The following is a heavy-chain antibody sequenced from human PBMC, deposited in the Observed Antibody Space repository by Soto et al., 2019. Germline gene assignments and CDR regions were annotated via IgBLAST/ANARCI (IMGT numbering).Heavy chain of an antibody. V-gene: IGHV3-33*01. D-gene: IGHD4-17*01. CDR2: VWHDGSKE. Sequence: QVQLVESGGGVVQPGRSLRLSCAAAGFTFSGHGMHWVRQAPGKGLEWVAVVWHDGSKEYYADSVKGRFTISRDNSKNTLYLQMNSLRAEDTAVYSCARGRGGYYGGNSGYYDYWGQGTLVTVSS. J-gene: IGHJ4*02. CDR1: GFTFSGHG. CDR3: ARGRGGYYGGNSGYYDY.